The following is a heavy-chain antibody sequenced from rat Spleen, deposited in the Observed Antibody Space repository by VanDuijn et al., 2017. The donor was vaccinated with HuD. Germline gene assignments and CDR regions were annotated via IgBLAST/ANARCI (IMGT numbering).Heavy chain of an antibody. CDR2: ISSSGTRT. Sequence: EVQLVESGGGLVQPGRSLKLSCAASGFTFSDYYMAWVRQAPTKGLEWVATISSSGTRTYYLDSVKGRFTISRDNAKNTQYLQMDSLRSEDTATYYCTRGYVMDAWGQGASVTVSS. J-gene: IGHJ4*01. CDR3: TRGYVMDA. V-gene: IGHV5S13*01. CDR1: GFTFSDYY.